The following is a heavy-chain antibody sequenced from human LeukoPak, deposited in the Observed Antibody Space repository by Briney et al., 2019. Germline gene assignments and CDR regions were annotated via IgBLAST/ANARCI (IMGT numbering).Heavy chain of an antibody. CDR1: GFTFSSYS. J-gene: IGHJ4*02. CDR3: ARGGLRGYCSSTSCYGGY. D-gene: IGHD2-2*01. CDR2: IRSSSRTI. V-gene: IGHV3-48*01. Sequence: TGGSLRLSCAASGFTFSSYSMNWVRQAPGKGLEWVSYIRSSSRTIYYADSVKGRFTISRDNAKNSLYLQMNSLRAEDTAVYYCARGGLRGYCSSTSCYGGYWGQGTLVTVSS.